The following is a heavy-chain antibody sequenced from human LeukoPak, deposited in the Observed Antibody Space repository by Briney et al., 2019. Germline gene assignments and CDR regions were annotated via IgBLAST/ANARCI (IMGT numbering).Heavy chain of an antibody. CDR2: IYHSGST. J-gene: IGHJ4*02. Sequence: SETLSLTCAVSGGSISSGGYSWSWIRQPPGKGLEWIGYIYHSGSTYYNPSLKSRVTISVDTSKNQFSLKLSSVTAADTAVYYCARLRGYSYGYYYWGQGTLVTVSS. D-gene: IGHD5-18*01. V-gene: IGHV4-30-2*01. CDR1: GGSISSGGYS. CDR3: ARLRGYSYGYYY.